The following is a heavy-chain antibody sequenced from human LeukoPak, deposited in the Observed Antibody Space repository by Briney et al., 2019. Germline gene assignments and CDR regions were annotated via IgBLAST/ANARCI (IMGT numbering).Heavy chain of an antibody. V-gene: IGHV3-43*02. CDR3: AKDQRGQTPGAFDI. Sequence: GVSLRLSCAASGFTFDDYAMHWVRQAPGKGPEWVALITGDGGTTYYADSVKGRFTIARDNSKNTLYLQMNSLRTDATALYYCAKDQRGQTPGAFDIWGQGTMVTVSS. D-gene: IGHD2-15*01. J-gene: IGHJ3*02. CDR1: GFTFDDYA. CDR2: ITGDGGTT.